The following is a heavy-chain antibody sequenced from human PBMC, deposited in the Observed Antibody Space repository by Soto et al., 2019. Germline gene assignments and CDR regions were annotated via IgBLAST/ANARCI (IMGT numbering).Heavy chain of an antibody. J-gene: IGHJ4*02. D-gene: IGHD4-17*01. CDR1: GGTFSSYA. CDR3: ARGQRWALHSRPQYYFDY. V-gene: IGHV1-69*13. CDR2: IIPIFGTA. Sequence: SVKVSCKASGGTFSSYAISWVRQAPGQGLEWMGGIIPIFGTANYAQKFQGRVTITADESTSTAYMELSSLRSEDTAVYYCARGQRWALHSRPQYYFDYWGQGTLVTVSS.